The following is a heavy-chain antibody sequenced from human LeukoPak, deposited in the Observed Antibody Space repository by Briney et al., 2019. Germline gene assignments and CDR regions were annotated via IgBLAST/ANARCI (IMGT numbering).Heavy chain of an antibody. CDR3: ARRYSSSSLRWFDP. CDR2: IYYSGST. V-gene: IGHV4-39*01. J-gene: IGHJ5*02. Sequence: SETPSLTCTVSGGSISSSSYYWGWIRQPPGKGLEWIGSIYYSGSTYYNPSLESRVTISVDTSKNQFSLKLSSVTAADTAVYYCARRYSSSSLRWFDPWGQGTLVTVSS. D-gene: IGHD6-6*01. CDR1: GGSISSSSYY.